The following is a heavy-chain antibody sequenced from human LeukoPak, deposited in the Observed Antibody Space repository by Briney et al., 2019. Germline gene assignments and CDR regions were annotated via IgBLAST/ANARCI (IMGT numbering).Heavy chain of an antibody. CDR1: GFTFSSYS. V-gene: IGHV3-33*08. CDR3: ARDPWANCSSTSCYRGYYYYGMDV. Sequence: GGSLRLSCTASGFTFSSYSMHWVRQAPGKGLEWVAVIWYDGSNKYYADSVKGRFTISRDNSKNTVYLQMNSLRPEDTALYYCARDPWANCSSTSCYRGYYYYGMDVWGQGTTVTVSS. CDR2: IWYDGSNK. D-gene: IGHD2-2*02. J-gene: IGHJ6*02.